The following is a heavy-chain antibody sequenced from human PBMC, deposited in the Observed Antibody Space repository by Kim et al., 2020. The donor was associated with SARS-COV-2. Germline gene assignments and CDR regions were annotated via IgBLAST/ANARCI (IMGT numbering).Heavy chain of an antibody. D-gene: IGHD6-13*01. CDR1: GGSISSYY. Sequence: SETLSLTCTVSGGSISSYYWSWIRQPPGKGLEWIGYIYYSGSTNYNPSFKSRVTISVDTSKNQFSLKLSSVTAADTAAYYCARVGSSSWYDGPSYYYYGMDVWGQGTTVTVSS. J-gene: IGHJ6*02. V-gene: IGHV4-59*01. CDR3: ARVGSSSWYDGPSYYYYGMDV. CDR2: IYYSGST.